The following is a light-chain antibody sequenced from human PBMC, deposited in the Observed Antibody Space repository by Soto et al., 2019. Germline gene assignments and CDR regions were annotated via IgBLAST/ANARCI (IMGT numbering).Light chain of an antibody. CDR3: QQRSSWLPLT. V-gene: IGKV3-11*01. CDR1: QSVGIY. Sequence: EFVLTQSPATLSLSPGERATLSCRASQSVGIYLGWYQQKPGQAPRLLIYDTFNRAPGIPARFSGSGSGTDFTLTISSLEPEDFAVYYCQQRSSWLPLTFGGGTKVDIK. J-gene: IGKJ4*01. CDR2: DTF.